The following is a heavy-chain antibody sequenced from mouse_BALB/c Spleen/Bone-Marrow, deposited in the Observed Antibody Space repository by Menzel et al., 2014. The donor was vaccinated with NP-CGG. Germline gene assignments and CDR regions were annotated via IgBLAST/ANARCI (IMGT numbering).Heavy chain of an antibody. CDR3: ARERRYDLAWFSY. V-gene: IGHV7-3*02. D-gene: IGHD2-14*01. CDR1: GFTFPDYY. Sequence: DVKLVESGGGWAQPGGSLRLSCATSGFTFPDYYMSWVRQPPGKALEWLGFIRNKANGYTTEYSASVKGRFTISRDNSQSILYLQMNALRAEDSATYYCARERRYDLAWFSYWGQGTLVTVSA. J-gene: IGHJ3*01. CDR2: IRNKANGYTT.